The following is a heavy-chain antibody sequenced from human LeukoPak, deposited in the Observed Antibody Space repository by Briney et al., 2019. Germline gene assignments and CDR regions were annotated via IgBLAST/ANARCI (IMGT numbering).Heavy chain of an antibody. CDR3: ARGWILMGGIFDAIDI. V-gene: IGHV4-39*07. D-gene: IGHD2-8*01. CDR1: GGTISSNSYN. J-gene: IGHJ3*02. CDR2: INHSGST. Sequence: SETLSLTCTVSGGTISSNSYNWSRIRPPQGQELEWIGEINHSGSTNYNPSLKSPVTISVDTSKNQFSLKLSSVTAADTAVYYCARGWILMGGIFDAIDIWGQGTMVTVSS.